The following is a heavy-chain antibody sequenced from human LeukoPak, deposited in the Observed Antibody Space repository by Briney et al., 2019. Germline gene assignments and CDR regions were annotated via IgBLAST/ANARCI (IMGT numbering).Heavy chain of an antibody. CDR3: ASRSSSSWYYYYGMDV. CDR2: IYSGGST. V-gene: IGHV3-53*01. J-gene: IGHJ6*02. Sequence: GGSLRLSCAASGFTVSINYMSWVRQAPGKGLEWVSVIYSGGSTYYADSVKGQFTISRDNSKNTLYLQMNILRAEDTAVYYCASRSSSSWYYYYGMDVWGQGTTVTVSS. D-gene: IGHD6-13*01. CDR1: GFTVSINY.